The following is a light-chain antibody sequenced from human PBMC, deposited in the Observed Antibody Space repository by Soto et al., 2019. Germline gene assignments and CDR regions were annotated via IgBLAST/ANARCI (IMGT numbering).Light chain of an antibody. CDR3: SSYTSSITVV. V-gene: IGLV2-14*03. CDR1: INDVGAHNY. CDR2: DVS. J-gene: IGLJ2*01. Sequence: QTVVTQPASVSGSPGQSITISCTGTINDVGAHNYVSWYQQHPGKAPKLVISDVSDRPSGVSNRFSGSKSGNTASLTISGLQAEDEADYYCSSYTSSITVVFGGGTKLTVL.